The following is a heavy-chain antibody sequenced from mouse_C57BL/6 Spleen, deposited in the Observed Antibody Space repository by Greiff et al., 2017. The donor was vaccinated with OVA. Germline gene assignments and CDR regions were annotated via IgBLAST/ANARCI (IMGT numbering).Heavy chain of an antibody. D-gene: IGHD2-4*01. CDR2: IYPGSGST. V-gene: IGHV1-55*01. Sequence: QVQLQQPGAELVKPGASVKMSCKASGYTFTSYWITWVKQRPGQGLEWIGDIYPGSGSTNYNEKFKSKATLTVDTSSSTAYMQLSSLTSEDSAVYCCARNGLRRDYAVDYWGQGTSVTVSS. J-gene: IGHJ4*01. CDR1: GYTFTSYW. CDR3: ARNGLRRDYAVDY.